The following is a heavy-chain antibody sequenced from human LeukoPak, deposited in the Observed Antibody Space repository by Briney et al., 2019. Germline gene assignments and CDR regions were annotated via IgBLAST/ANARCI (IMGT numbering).Heavy chain of an antibody. CDR2: IYHSGST. J-gene: IGHJ6*03. CDR1: GFTFGNYA. V-gene: IGHV4-34*01. D-gene: IGHD4-23*01. Sequence: PGGSLRLSCAASGFTFGNYAMTWVRQPPGKGLEWIGEIYHSGSTNYNPSLKSRVTISVDKSKNQFSLKLSSLTAADTAMYYCARREPHGDYGGKIRYYYYMDVWGKGTTITISS. CDR3: ARREPHGDYGGKIRYYYYMDV.